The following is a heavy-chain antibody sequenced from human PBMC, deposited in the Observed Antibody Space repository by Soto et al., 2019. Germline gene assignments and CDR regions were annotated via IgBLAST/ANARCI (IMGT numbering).Heavy chain of an antibody. J-gene: IGHJ5*02. V-gene: IGHV4-4*02. D-gene: IGHD3-10*01. CDR3: ARQMYAPVIRGVLMP. Sequence: PSETLSLTCGVSGGSINSYDWWTWVRQPPKKGLEWIGEISHTGDTNYNPSLKSRATMSVDKSKNQFSLKLTSVTAADTAVYYCARQMYAPVIRGVLMPWGHGALVTVSS. CDR1: GGSINSYDW. CDR2: ISHTGDT.